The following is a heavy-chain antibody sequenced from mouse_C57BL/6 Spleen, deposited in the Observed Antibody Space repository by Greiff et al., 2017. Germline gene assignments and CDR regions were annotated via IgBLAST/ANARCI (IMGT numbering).Heavy chain of an antibody. CDR3: ARQDGYSGAMDY. CDR2: ISNGGGST. D-gene: IGHD2-3*01. CDR1: GFTFSDYY. V-gene: IGHV5-12*01. Sequence: DVKLVESGGGLVQPGGSLKLSCAASGFTFSDYYMYWVRQTPEKRLEWVAYISNGGGSTYYPDTVKGRFTISRDNAKNTLYLQMSRLKSEDTAMYYCARQDGYSGAMDYWGQGTSVTVSS. J-gene: IGHJ4*01.